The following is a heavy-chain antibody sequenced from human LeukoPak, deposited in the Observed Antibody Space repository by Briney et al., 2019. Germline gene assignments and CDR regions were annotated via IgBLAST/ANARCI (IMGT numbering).Heavy chain of an antibody. CDR1: GCSISSSDYY. CDR3: ARLASRYGSGTQGLDY. J-gene: IGHJ4*02. V-gene: IGHV4-39*01. D-gene: IGHD3-10*01. CDR2: IYYSGST. Sequence: PSETLSLTCAVSGCSISSSDYYWGWVRQPPGKGLEWIASIYYSGSTYYNPSLKSRVTISVDTSNNQFSLKLTSVTAADTAVFYCARLASRYGSGTQGLDYWGQGTLVTVPS.